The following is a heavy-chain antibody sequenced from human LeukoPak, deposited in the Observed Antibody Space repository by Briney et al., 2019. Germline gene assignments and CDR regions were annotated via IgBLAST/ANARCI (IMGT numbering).Heavy chain of an antibody. CDR3: AREKVVTSTYNWLDP. CDR2: INPHSGDT. Sequence: ASVKVSCKASGYSFTVYYIHWVRQAPGQGLEWMGWINPHSGDTSYAQKFQGRVSMTRDTSISTAYMELSRLKSDDTAMYSCAREKVVTSTYNWLDPWGQGTLVTVSA. CDR1: GYSFTVYY. J-gene: IGHJ5*02. D-gene: IGHD2-21*02. V-gene: IGHV1-2*02.